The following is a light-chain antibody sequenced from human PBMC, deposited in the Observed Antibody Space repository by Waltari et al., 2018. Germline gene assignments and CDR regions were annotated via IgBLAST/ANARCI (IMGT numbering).Light chain of an antibody. CDR3: CSYTSSTAAI. CDR2: DVS. Sequence: SALTQPDSVSGSPGQSITISCTGLRLDICAYEYVSWYQQHPGKAPKVIIYDVSNRPSGVSNRFSGSKSGSSASLTISGLQAEDEADYYCCSYTSSTAAIFGGGTKLTVL. J-gene: IGLJ2*01. V-gene: IGLV2-14*03. CDR1: RLDICAYEY.